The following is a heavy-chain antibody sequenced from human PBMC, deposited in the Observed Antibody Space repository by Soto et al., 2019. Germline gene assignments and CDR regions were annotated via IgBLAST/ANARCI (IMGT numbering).Heavy chain of an antibody. V-gene: IGHV4-34*01. CDR2: INDRGSI. J-gene: IGHJ2*01. D-gene: IGHD3-9*01. Sequence: QVQLQQWGAGPLRPLETLSLTCGVSGGSFSGYYWAWIRQSPGKGLEWIGEINDRGSINYNPSLKSRVSISVDTSKNHYSLDLRSVTAAGTAVYYCARESHDILTGPPWVWYFEHWGRGTLVTMSS. CDR3: ARESHDILTGPPWVWYFEH. CDR1: GGSFSGYY.